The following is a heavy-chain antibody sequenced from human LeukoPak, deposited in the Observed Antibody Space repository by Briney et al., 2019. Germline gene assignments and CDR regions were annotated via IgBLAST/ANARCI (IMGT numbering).Heavy chain of an antibody. CDR3: ARVRYSYAYYFDY. CDR2: INHSGST. Sequence: SETLSLTCAVYGGSFSGYYGSWIRQPPGKGLEWIGEINHSGSTNYNPSLKSRVTISVDTSKNRFSLTLSSVTAADTAVYYCARVRYSYAYYFDYWGQGTLVTVSS. V-gene: IGHV4-34*01. CDR1: GGSFSGYY. J-gene: IGHJ4*02. D-gene: IGHD5-18*01.